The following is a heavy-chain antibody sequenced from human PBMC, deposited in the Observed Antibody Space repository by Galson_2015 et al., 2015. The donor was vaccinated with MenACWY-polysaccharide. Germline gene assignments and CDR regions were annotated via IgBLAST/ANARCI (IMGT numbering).Heavy chain of an antibody. J-gene: IGHJ5*01. CDR2: IQNDGGTK. CDR1: GFTFSTYG. V-gene: IGHV3-30*02. CDR3: VKGPARDYGSRVGCFDS. Sequence: SLRLSCAASGFTFSTYGMHWVRQAPGKGLGWVSFIQNDGGTKYYADSVKGRFTISRDNAKNTLYVQMNSLRAEDTAMYYCVKGPARDYGSRVGCFDSWGQGTLVTVSS. D-gene: IGHD3-10*01.